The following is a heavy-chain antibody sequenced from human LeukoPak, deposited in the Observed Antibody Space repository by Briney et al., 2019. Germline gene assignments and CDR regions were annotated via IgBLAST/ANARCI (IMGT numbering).Heavy chain of an antibody. CDR2: IKQDGSEK. CDR3: ARAFAYGSGSYYKGS. CDR1: GFTFSSYW. V-gene: IGHV3-7*01. Sequence: GGSLRLSCAASGFTFSSYWISWVRQAPGKGLEWVANIKQDGSEKYYVDSVKGRFTISRDNAKNSLYLQMNSLRAEDTAVYYCARAFAYGSGSYYKGSWGQGTLVTVSS. J-gene: IGHJ5*02. D-gene: IGHD3-10*01.